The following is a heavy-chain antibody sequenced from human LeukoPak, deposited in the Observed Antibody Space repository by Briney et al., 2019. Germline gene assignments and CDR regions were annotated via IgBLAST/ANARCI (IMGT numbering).Heavy chain of an antibody. V-gene: IGHV1-2*06. CDR2: INPNSGGT. Sequence: ASVKVSCKASGYTFTGYYMHWVRQAPGQGLEWMGRINPNSGGTNYAQKFQGRVTMTRDTSISTAYMELSRLRSDDTAVYYCASSIVLVPAAMGYWGQGTLVTVSS. J-gene: IGHJ4*02. CDR1: GYTFTGYY. CDR3: ASSIVLVPAAMGY. D-gene: IGHD2-2*01.